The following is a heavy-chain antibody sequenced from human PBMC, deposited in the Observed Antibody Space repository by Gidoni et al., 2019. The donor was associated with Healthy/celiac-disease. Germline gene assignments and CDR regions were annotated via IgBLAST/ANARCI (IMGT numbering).Heavy chain of an antibody. V-gene: IGHV3-30-3*01. CDR1: GFTFSSYA. Sequence: QVQLVESGGGVVQPGRSLRLSCAASGFTFSSYALHWVRQAPGKGREWVAGISYDGSNKYYADSVKGRFTISRDNSKNTLYLQMNSLRAEDTAVYYCARDRDIGRGDAFDIWGQVTMVTVSS. CDR2: ISYDGSNK. CDR3: ARDRDIGRGDAFDI. J-gene: IGHJ3*02.